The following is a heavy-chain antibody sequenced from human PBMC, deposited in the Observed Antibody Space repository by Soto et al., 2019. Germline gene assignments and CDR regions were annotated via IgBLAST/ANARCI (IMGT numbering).Heavy chain of an antibody. CDR2: ISTYNGNT. Sequence: QVQLVQSGAELKKPEASVKVSCKTSGYPFIDYAITWVRQSPGQGLEWMGCISTYNGNTLYTRSLQDRLTMTIDTATDTAHMELRSLRSDDTALYYWTRSARVTPFGECWFDTWGQGTLVTVSS. J-gene: IGHJ5*02. CDR3: TRSARVTPFGECWFDT. CDR1: GYPFIDYA. V-gene: IGHV1-18*01. D-gene: IGHD3-16*01.